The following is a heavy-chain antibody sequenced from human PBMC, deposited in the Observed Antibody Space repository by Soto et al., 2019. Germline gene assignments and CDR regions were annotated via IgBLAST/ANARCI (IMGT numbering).Heavy chain of an antibody. D-gene: IGHD3-16*01. CDR3: VTWADAADEDYFHH. J-gene: IGHJ1*01. CDR2: INQNGGQK. Sequence: EVQLVESGGGLVQPGGSLRLSCAASGFRFTSSWMSWVRQAPGKGLEWVAHINQNGGQKYYVDSAKGRFTISRDNAKTSLYLQMNSLRVEDTAVFYCVTWADAADEDYFHHWDQGTLVTVSS. V-gene: IGHV3-7*01. CDR1: GFRFTSSW.